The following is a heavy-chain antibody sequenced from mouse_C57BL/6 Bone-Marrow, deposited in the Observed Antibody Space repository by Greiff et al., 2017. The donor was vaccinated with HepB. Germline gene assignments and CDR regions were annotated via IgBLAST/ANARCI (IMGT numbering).Heavy chain of an antibody. CDR2: IWSGGST. D-gene: IGHD2-3*01. Sequence: QVHVKQSGPGLVQPSQSLSITCTVSGFSLTSYGVHWVRQSPGKGLEWLGVIWSGGSTDYNAAFISRLSISKDNSKSQVFFKMNSLQADDTAIYYCARNEGIYDGYYGAMDYWGQGTSVTVSS. CDR3: ARNEGIYDGYYGAMDY. J-gene: IGHJ4*01. CDR1: GFSLTSYG. V-gene: IGHV2-2*01.